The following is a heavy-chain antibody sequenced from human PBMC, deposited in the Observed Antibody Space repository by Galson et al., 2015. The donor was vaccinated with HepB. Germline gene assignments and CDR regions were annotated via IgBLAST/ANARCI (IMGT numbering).Heavy chain of an antibody. J-gene: IGHJ4*02. CDR1: GFTFSSYS. D-gene: IGHD6-19*01. V-gene: IGHV3-48*02. Sequence: SLRLSCAASGFTFSSYSMNWVRQAPGKGLEWVAYISGSGYTIHFADSVKGRFTISRDNAKNSLSLQMNSLRDEDTAVYYCARSGGSHGWYDYWGQGTLVTVSS. CDR3: ARSGGSHGWYDY. CDR2: ISGSGYTI.